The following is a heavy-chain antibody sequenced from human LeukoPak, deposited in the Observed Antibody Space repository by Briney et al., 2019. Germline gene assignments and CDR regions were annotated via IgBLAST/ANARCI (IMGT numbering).Heavy chain of an antibody. D-gene: IGHD4-17*01. V-gene: IGHV1-69*05. J-gene: IGHJ3*02. CDR3: ARHLDYGDHQGAFDI. CDR2: IIPIFGTA. Sequence: SVKVSCKASGGTFSSYAISWVRQAPGQGLEWMGGIIPIFGTANYAQKFQGRVTITTDESTSTAYMELSSLRSEDTAVYYCARHLDYGDHQGAFDIWGQGTMVTVSS. CDR1: GGTFSSYA.